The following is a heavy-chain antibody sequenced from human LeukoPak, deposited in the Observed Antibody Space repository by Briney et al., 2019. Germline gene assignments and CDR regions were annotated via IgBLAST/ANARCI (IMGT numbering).Heavy chain of an antibody. CDR3: AIISAGAEFDY. Sequence: PLETLSLTCTVSGGSTSSYYWSWIRQPAGKGLEWIGRIATSVSTNYNPSLRSRVTLSVDTSKNQFSLKLSSVTAADTAVYYCAIISAGAEFDYWGQGTLVTVSS. V-gene: IGHV4-4*07. CDR1: GGSTSSYY. D-gene: IGHD6-13*01. J-gene: IGHJ4*02. CDR2: IATSVST.